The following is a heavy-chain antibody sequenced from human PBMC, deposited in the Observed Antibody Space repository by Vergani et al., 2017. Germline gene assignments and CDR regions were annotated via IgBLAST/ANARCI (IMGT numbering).Heavy chain of an antibody. J-gene: IGHJ3*01. CDR3: ARMTHCSGTTCPGAFDL. Sequence: QVQLQESGPGLVKPSETLSLTCTVSGRSISSYYWSWIRQPAGKGLEWIGRIYMNGNTNNNPSLKSRVAVSVDTSKNQFSLKLTSVTAADTAIYYCARMTHCSGTTCPGAFDLWGQGTMVTVSA. D-gene: IGHD2-2*01. V-gene: IGHV4-4*07. CDR2: IYMNGNT. CDR1: GRSISSYY.